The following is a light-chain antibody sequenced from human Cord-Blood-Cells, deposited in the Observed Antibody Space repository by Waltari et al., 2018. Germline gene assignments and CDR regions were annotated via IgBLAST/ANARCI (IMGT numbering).Light chain of an antibody. V-gene: IGKV1-5*01. J-gene: IGKJ1*01. CDR2: DAS. CDR3: QQYNSYSPT. CDR1: QSISSW. Sequence: DIQMTQSPSTLSTSVGDRVTITCRASQSISSWLAWYQQKPGKAPKLLIYDASSLESAVPSSFIGSGSGTECSLTISSLQPDDCATYYCQQYNSYSPTFGQGTKVEIK.